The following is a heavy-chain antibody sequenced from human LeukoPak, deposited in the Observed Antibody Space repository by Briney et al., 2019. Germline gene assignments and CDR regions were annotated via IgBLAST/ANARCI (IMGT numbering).Heavy chain of an antibody. CDR2: INPNSGGT. V-gene: IGHV1-2*02. D-gene: IGHD4-17*01. Sequence: ASVKVSCKASGGTFSSYAISWVRQAPGQGLEWMGWINPNSGGTNYAQKFQGRVTMTRDTSISTAYMELSRLRSDDKAVYYCASYGDYAYWGQGTLVTVSS. CDR1: GGTFSSYA. J-gene: IGHJ4*02. CDR3: ASYGDYAY.